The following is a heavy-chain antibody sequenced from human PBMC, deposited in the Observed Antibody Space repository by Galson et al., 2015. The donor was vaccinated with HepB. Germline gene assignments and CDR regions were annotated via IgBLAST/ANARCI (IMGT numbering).Heavy chain of an antibody. Sequence: SVKVSCKASGYTFTGYYMHWVRQAPGQGLEWMGRINPNSGGTNYAQKFQGRVTMTRDTSISTAYMELSRLRSDDTAVYYCARDLGGSSKREYDYWGQGTLVTVSS. CDR1: GYTFTGYY. CDR2: INPNSGGT. CDR3: ARDLGGSSKREYDY. D-gene: IGHD6-6*01. V-gene: IGHV1-2*06. J-gene: IGHJ4*02.